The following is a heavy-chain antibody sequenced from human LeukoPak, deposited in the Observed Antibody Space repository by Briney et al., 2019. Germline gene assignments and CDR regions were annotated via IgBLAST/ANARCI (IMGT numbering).Heavy chain of an antibody. CDR2: IYYSGST. V-gene: IGHV4-59*08. J-gene: IGHJ4*02. Sequence: PSETLSLTCTVSGGSISSYYWSWIRQPPGKGLEWIGYIYYSGSTNYNPSLKSRVTISVDTSKNQFSLKLSSVTAADTAVYYCARHGSSWTYFDYWGQGTLLTVSS. CDR3: ARHGSSWTYFDY. D-gene: IGHD6-13*01. CDR1: GGSISSYY.